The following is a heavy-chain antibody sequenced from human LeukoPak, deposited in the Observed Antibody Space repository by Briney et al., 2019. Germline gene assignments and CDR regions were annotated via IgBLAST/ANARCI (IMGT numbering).Heavy chain of an antibody. Sequence: ASVKVSCKASGYTFTSYGISWVRQAPGQGLEWMGWISTYNGNTNYAQKLQGRVTMTIDTSTSTAYMELKSLRSDDTAVYYCARDLHRVVVRGVPYYYYYMDVWGKGTTVTISS. CDR1: GYTFTSYG. CDR2: ISTYNGNT. V-gene: IGHV1-18*01. CDR3: ARDLHRVVVRGVPYYYYYMDV. J-gene: IGHJ6*03. D-gene: IGHD3-10*01.